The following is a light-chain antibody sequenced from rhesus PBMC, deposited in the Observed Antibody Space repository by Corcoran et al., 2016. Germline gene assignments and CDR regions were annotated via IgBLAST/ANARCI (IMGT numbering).Light chain of an antibody. CDR1: ENVKNY. CDR3: QHNYGTPFT. J-gene: IGKJ3*01. CDR2: NAS. Sequence: DIQMIQSTSSLSVPVGDRVTSTCRAIENVKNYLNWYQQKTGEAPKLLIYNASTLQSEVPSRFRGTGSVTDYTFTISSLQSEDVATYYCQHNYGTPFTFGPGTKLDIK. V-gene: IGKV1-74*01.